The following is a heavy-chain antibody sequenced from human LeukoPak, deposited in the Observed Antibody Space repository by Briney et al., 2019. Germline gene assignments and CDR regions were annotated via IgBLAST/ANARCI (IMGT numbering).Heavy chain of an antibody. Sequence: ASVKVSCKASGYTFTSYDINWVRQATGQGLEWMGWMNPNSGNTGYAQKFQGRVTVARNTSISTAYMELSSLRSGDTAVYYCARGPMAVTIFGVVTPHYYYYYMDVWGKGTTVTVSS. CDR1: GYTFTSYD. D-gene: IGHD3-3*01. J-gene: IGHJ6*03. CDR2: MNPNSGNT. V-gene: IGHV1-8*01. CDR3: ARGPMAVTIFGVVTPHYYYYYMDV.